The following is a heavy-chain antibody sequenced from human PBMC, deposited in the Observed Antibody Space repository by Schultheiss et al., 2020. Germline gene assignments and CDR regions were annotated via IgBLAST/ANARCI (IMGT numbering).Heavy chain of an antibody. CDR2: INPYNDNT. D-gene: IGHD2-15*01. Sequence: ASVKVSCKASGYTFTGYYMHWVRQAPGQGLEWMGCINPYNDNTHYAQKFRGRVTITRDTSASTAYMELSSLRSEDTAVYYCAKGRAKYCSGDSCYSDYWGQGTLVTVSS. CDR1: GYTFTGYY. CDR3: AKGRAKYCSGDSCYSDY. J-gene: IGHJ4*02. V-gene: IGHV1/OR15-2*02.